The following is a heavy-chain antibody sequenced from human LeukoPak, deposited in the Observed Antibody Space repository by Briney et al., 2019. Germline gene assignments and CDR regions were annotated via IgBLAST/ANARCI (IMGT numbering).Heavy chain of an antibody. J-gene: IGHJ3*02. CDR3: ARGIPTYYDFWSGSVDAFDI. V-gene: IGHV3-7*01. CDR1: GFTFSSYW. D-gene: IGHD3-3*01. CDR2: IKQDGSEK. Sequence: GGSLRLSCAASGFTFSSYWMSWVRQAPGKGLEWVANIKQDGSEKYYVDSVKGRFTISRDNAKNSLYLQMNSLRAEDTAVYYCARGIPTYYDFWSGSVDAFDIWGQGTMVTVSS.